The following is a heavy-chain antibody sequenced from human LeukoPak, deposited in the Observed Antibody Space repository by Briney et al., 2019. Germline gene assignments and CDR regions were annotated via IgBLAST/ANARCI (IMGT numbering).Heavy chain of an antibody. V-gene: IGHV1-2*02. CDR2: INPNSGGT. CDR3: ARMGYSSGYNWFDP. J-gene: IGHJ5*02. Sequence: GASVTVSFTASGYTFTFYYMHWVRQAPGQGLEWMGWINPNSGGTNYAQKFQGRVTMTRDTYISTAYMELSRLRSDDTAVYYCARMGYSSGYNWFDPWGQGTLVTVSS. D-gene: IGHD6-19*01. CDR1: GYTFTFYY.